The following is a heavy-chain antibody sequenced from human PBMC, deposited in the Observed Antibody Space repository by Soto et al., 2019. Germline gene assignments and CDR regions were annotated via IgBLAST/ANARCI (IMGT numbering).Heavy chain of an antibody. Sequence: QVQLQRWGAGLLRPSETLSLTCAVSGGSFRGYYCTCLPQSPGRGVEWIGEINHSGSRNSNPSLKSRLKISVDTSRTQFSMNLTSVTAADAAVYYCARGRGFMSRNAVDLWGQGTRVIVSS. CDR2: INHSGSR. CDR3: ARGRGFMSRNAVDL. V-gene: IGHV4-34*01. CDR1: GGSFRGYY. J-gene: IGHJ3*01.